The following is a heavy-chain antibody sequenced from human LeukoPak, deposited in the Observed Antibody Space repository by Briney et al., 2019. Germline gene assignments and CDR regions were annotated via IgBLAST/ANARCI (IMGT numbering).Heavy chain of an antibody. J-gene: IGHJ3*01. Sequence: GGSLRLSCAASGFIISSYWMTWVRQAPEKGLEWVANIKQDGSEEYYVDSVKGRFTISRDNAKNSVYLQMSSLGAEDTAVYWCARYSGSFHGFDFWGHGAMVTVSS. D-gene: IGHD6-6*01. CDR3: ARYSGSFHGFDF. V-gene: IGHV3-7*05. CDR1: GFIISSYW. CDR2: IKQDGSEE.